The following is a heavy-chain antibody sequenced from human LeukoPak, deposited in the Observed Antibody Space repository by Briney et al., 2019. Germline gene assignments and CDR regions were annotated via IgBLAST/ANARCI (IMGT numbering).Heavy chain of an antibody. CDR3: AKFHTVTTTY. D-gene: IGHD4-11*01. CDR1: GFTFSNSA. J-gene: IGHJ4*02. V-gene: IGHV3-23*01. CDR2: ISGSGGGT. Sequence: GGSLRLSCAASGFTFSNSAMTWVRQAPGKGLEWVSAISGSGGGTYYADSVKGRFTISRDNSKNTLYVQMNSLRAEDTAVYYCAKFHTVTTTYWGQGTLVTVSS.